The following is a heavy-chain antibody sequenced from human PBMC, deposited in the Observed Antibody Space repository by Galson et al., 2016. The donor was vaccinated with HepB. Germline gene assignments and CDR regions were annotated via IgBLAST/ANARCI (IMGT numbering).Heavy chain of an antibody. CDR2: INPSGDST. CDR3: AGGLRPYGIVVVPAAMYSFDY. J-gene: IGHJ4*02. D-gene: IGHD2-2*01. Sequence: SVKVSCKASGYTFTIYYINWVRQAPGQGLEWMGIINPSGDSTTYAQKFQGRVNVTRDTSTSTVYMELSSLRSEDTAVYYCAGGLRPYGIVVVPAAMYSFDYWGQGTLVTVSS. CDR1: GYTFTIYY. V-gene: IGHV1-46*01.